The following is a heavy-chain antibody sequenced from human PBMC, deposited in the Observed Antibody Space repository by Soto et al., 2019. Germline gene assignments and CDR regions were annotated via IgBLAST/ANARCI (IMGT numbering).Heavy chain of an antibody. CDR1: GFTFSSYA. CDR3: TTDPGIAAPDYYYGMDV. Sequence: GGPLSLSCAASGFTFSSYAMSWVRQAPGKGLEWVSAISGSGGSTYYADSVKGRFTISRDNSKNTLYLQMNSLKTEDTAVYYCTTDPGIAAPDYYYGMDVWGQGTTVTVSS. CDR2: ISGSGGST. V-gene: IGHV3-23*01. D-gene: IGHD6-6*01. J-gene: IGHJ6*02.